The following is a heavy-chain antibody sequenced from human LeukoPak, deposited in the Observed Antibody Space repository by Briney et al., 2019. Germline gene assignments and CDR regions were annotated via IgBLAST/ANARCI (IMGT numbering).Heavy chain of an antibody. V-gene: IGHV3-23*01. Sequence: PGGSLRLSCAASAYTFDDYDMSWVRQAPGKGLEWVSTLACLDASCTEYYSDSVKGRFSISRDTSRNTLSLQVNSLRVEDTAMYYCVSDSEGSFDYSGQETLVTVSS. D-gene: IGHD3-10*01. J-gene: IGHJ4*02. CDR1: AYTFDDYD. CDR3: VSDSEGSFDY. CDR2: LACLDASCTE.